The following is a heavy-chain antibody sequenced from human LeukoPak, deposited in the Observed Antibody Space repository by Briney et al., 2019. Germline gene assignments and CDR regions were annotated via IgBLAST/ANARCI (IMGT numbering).Heavy chain of an antibody. D-gene: IGHD6-13*01. CDR2: IKQDGSEK. Sequence: GGSLRLSCAASGFTFSSYWMSWVRQPPGKGLEWVANIKQDGSEKYYVDSVKGRFTISRDNAKNSLYLQMNSLTVEDTAVYYCARIRGIAAAVDYWGQGTLVTVSS. CDR3: ARIRGIAAAVDY. V-gene: IGHV3-7*04. CDR1: GFTFSSYW. J-gene: IGHJ4*02.